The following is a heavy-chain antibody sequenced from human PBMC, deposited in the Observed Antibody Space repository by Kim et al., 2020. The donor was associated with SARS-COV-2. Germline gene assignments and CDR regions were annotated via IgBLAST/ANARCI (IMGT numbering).Heavy chain of an antibody. CDR1: GGSISSSSYS. D-gene: IGHD3-22*01. V-gene: IGHV4-39*01. Sequence: SETLSLTCTVSGGSISSSSYSWGWIRQPPGKGLEWIVSIYYSGSTHYNSSLKSRVTISVDTSKNQFSLKLSSVTAAATAAYYCAIHSTIIVVVITPYFD. CDR2: IYYSGST. J-gene: IGHJ4*01. CDR3: AIHSTIIVVVITPYFD.